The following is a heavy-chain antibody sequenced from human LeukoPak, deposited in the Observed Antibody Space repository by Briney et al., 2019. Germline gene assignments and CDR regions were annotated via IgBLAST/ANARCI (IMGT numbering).Heavy chain of an antibody. CDR3: ARSYGSGSYFDY. CDR2: IYYSGST. D-gene: IGHD3-10*01. V-gene: IGHV4-39*01. CDR1: GGSISSSSYY. Sequence: SETLSLTCTVSGGSISSSSYYWGWIRQPPGKGLEWIGSIYYSGSTYSNPSLKSRVTISVDTSKNQFSLKLSSVTAADTAVYYCARSYGSGSYFDYWGQGTLVTVSS. J-gene: IGHJ4*02.